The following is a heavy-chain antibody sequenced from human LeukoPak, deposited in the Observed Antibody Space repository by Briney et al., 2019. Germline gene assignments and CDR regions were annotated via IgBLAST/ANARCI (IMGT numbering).Heavy chain of an antibody. Sequence: SETLSLTCPVYGGSFSGYYWSWIRQPPGKGLEWIGEINHSGSTNYNPSLKSRVTISVDTSKNQFSLKLSCVTAADTAVYYCARHRSWGITMVRGAMSWFDPWGQGTLVTVSS. CDR1: GGSFSGYY. J-gene: IGHJ5*02. CDR2: INHSGST. D-gene: IGHD3-10*01. CDR3: ARHRSWGITMVRGAMSWFDP. V-gene: IGHV4-34*01.